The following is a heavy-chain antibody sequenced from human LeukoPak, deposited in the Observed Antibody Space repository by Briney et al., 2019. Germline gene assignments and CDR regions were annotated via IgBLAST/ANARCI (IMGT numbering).Heavy chain of an antibody. J-gene: IGHJ5*02. D-gene: IGHD3-10*01. CDR2: IYYSGST. CDR1: VGSISSGDYY. V-gene: IGHV4-30-4*01. CDR3: ASAPTYYYGSGLAGFDP. Sequence: SQTLSLTCTVSVGSISSGDYYWSWIRRPPGKGLEWIGYIYYSGSTYYNPSLKSRVTISVDTSKNQFSLKLSSVTAADTAVYYCASAPTYYYGSGLAGFDPWGQGTLVTVSS.